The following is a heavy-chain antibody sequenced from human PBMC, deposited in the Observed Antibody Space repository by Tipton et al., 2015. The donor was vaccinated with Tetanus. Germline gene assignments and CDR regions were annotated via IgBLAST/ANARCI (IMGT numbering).Heavy chain of an antibody. D-gene: IGHD3-3*01. CDR3: ARIIFTPILRPIAS. CDR1: GGSITSGGYY. CDR2: IFYSGST. Sequence: TLSLTCTVSGGSITSGGYYWGWIRQPPGKGPEWIGSIFYSGSTYYHPSLKSRVTISVDTSKNQFFFKLTSLTASDTGVYSCARIIFTPILRPIASWDHGILVTVSS. J-gene: IGHJ5*01. V-gene: IGHV4-39*01.